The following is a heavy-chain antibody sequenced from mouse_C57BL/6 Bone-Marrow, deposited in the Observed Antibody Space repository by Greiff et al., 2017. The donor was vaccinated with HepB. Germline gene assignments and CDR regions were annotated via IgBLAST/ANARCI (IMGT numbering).Heavy chain of an antibody. CDR2: ISYSGST. D-gene: IGHD1-1*01. CDR1: GYSITSGYD. J-gene: IGHJ2*01. CDR3: AREDYGSYFDY. Sequence: EVMLVESGPGMVKPSQSLSLTCTVTGYSITSGYDWHWIRHFPGNKLEWMGYISYSGSTNYNPSLKSRISITHDTSKNHFFLKLNSVTTEDTATYYCAREDYGSYFDYWGQGTTLTVSS. V-gene: IGHV3-1*01.